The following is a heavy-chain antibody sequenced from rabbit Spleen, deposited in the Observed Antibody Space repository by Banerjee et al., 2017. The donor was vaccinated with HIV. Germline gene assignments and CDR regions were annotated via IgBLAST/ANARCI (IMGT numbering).Heavy chain of an antibody. D-gene: IGHD1-1*01. CDR3: ARNYVNAFDP. Sequence: QSLEESGGDLVKPGASLTLTCTASGVSFSSNWICWVRQAPGKGLEWIACIDTYDGDTDYANWPKGRFTISKTSSTTVTLRMTSLTAADTATYFCARNYVNAFDPWGQGTLVTVS. V-gene: IGHV1S40*01. J-gene: IGHJ2*01. CDR2: IDTYDGDT. CDR1: GVSFSSNW.